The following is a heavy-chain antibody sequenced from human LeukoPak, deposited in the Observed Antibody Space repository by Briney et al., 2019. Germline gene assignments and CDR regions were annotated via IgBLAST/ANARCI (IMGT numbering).Heavy chain of an antibody. CDR2: IWYDGSNK. Sequence: HPGGSLRLSCAASGFTFSSYGMHWVRQAPGKGLEWVAVIWYDGSNKYYADSVKGRFTISRDNSKNTLYLQMNSLRAEDTAVYYCARDSTTAPYYGMDVWGQGTTVTVSS. CDR3: ARDSTTAPYYGMDV. J-gene: IGHJ6*02. V-gene: IGHV3-33*01. D-gene: IGHD1-1*01. CDR1: GFTFSSYG.